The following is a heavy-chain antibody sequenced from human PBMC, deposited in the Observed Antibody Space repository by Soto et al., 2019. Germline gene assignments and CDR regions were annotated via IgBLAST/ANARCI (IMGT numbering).Heavy chain of an antibody. CDR1: GCSISSGGYY. J-gene: IGHJ6*03. CDR3: ARGCGLDSPYYYYYYYMDV. V-gene: IGHV4-31*03. CDR2: IYYSGST. Sequence: SETLSLTCTVSGCSISSGGYYWSWIRQHPGKGLEWIGYIYYSGSTYYNPSLKSRVTISVDTSKNQFSLKLSSVTAADTAVYYCARGCGLDSPYYYYYYYMDVWGKGTTVTVSS. D-gene: IGHD1-26*01.